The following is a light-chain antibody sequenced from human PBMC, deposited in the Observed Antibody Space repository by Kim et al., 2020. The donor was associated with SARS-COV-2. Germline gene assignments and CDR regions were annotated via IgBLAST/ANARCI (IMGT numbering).Light chain of an antibody. V-gene: IGLV1-47*02. Sequence: GQRVTISCSESNPNRGHHYVAWYQHRPGTAPKLVIFNNDQRPAGVPDRFSVSKSGTSTYLVISGLRSEDEADYFCAAWDEGLRGPVFGGGTKLTVL. J-gene: IGLJ2*01. CDR2: NND. CDR1: NPNRGHHY. CDR3: AAWDEGLRGPV.